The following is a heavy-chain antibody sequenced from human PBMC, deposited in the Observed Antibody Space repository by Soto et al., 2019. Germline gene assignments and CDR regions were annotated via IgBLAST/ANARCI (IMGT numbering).Heavy chain of an antibody. CDR1: GASISGDY. J-gene: IGHJ4*02. CDR2: ISYSGST. V-gene: IGHV4-59*01. Sequence: QVQLQESGPGLVKSSETLSLTCTVSGASISGDYWSWVRQPPGKGLEWIAWISYSGSTNYNPSFESRVTISVDTSKKQFSLNLSSVTAADTAVYYCARGGASSRYFDYWGQGILVTVSS. CDR3: ARGGASSRYFDY.